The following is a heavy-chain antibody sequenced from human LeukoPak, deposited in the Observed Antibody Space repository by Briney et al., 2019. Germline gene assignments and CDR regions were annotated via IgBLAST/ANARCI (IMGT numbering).Heavy chain of an antibody. Sequence: VKVSCKASGYIFSDYYMHWVRQAPGQGLEWLGWINPKSGAADYAQQFRGRVTMTRDTSINTDYMGMKRVTSDDTAVYYCARGAEAETSPLDFWGQGTLVIVS. V-gene: IGHV1-2*02. CDR2: INPKSGAA. D-gene: IGHD6-13*01. J-gene: IGHJ4*02. CDR1: GYIFSDYY. CDR3: ARGAEAETSPLDF.